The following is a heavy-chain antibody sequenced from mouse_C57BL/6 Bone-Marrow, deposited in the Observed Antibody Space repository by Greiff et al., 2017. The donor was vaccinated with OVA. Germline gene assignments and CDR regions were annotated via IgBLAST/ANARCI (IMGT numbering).Heavy chain of an antibody. CDR1: GYSFTGYY. Sequence: EVQLQQSGPELVKPGASVKISCKASGYSFTGYYMNWVKQSPEKSLEWIGEINPSTGGTTYNQKFKAKATLTVDKSSSTAYMQLKSLTSEDSAVYYCARWYYGSSLYYAMDYWGQGTSVTVSS. J-gene: IGHJ4*01. D-gene: IGHD1-1*01. CDR2: INPSTGGT. V-gene: IGHV1-42*01. CDR3: ARWYYGSSLYYAMDY.